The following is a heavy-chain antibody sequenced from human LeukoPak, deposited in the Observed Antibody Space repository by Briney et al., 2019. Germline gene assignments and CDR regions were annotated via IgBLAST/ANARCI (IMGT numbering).Heavy chain of an antibody. D-gene: IGHD3-3*01. J-gene: IGHJ6*03. CDR2: MNPNSGNT. CDR1: GYTFTSYD. CDR3: ARRVYDFWSGYYLHMDV. Sequence: GASVKVSCKASGYTFTSYDINWVRQATGQGLEWMGWMNPNSGNTGYAQKSQGRVTMTRNTSISTAYMELSSLRSEDTAVYYCARRVYDFWSGYYLHMDVWGKGTTVTVSS. V-gene: IGHV1-8*01.